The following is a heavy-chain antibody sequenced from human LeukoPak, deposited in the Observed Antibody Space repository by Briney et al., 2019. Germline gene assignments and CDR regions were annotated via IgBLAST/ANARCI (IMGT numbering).Heavy chain of an antibody. D-gene: IGHD1-1*01. V-gene: IGHV3-23*01. CDR2: ISVSGAST. CDR3: AKGERTFDP. J-gene: IGHJ5*02. Sequence: GGTLRLSCAASGYTFNNYGMSWVRQAPGKGLEWVSGISVSGASTYYADSVKGRFTISRDNSKNTLYPQMNSLRAEDTAVYYCAKGERTFDPWGQGTLVTASS. CDR1: GYTFNNYG.